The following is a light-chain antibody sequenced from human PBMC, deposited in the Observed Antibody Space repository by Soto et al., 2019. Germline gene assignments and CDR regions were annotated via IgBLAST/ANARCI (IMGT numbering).Light chain of an antibody. CDR1: SSNIGSNT. V-gene: IGLV1-44*01. J-gene: IGLJ2*01. Sequence: QSVLTQPPSASGTPRQRVTISCSGSSSNIGSNTVNWYQQLPGTAPKLLIYSNNQRPSGVPDRFSGSKSGTSASLAISGLQSEDEADYYCAAWDDSLNEVVFGGGTKLTVL. CDR3: AAWDDSLNEVV. CDR2: SNN.